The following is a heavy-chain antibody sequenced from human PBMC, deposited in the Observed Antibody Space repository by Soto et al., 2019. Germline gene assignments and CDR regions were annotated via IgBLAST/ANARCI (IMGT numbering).Heavy chain of an antibody. CDR3: ARRADCSSTSCYRFLSKYYGMDV. J-gene: IGHJ6*02. V-gene: IGHV5-51*01. CDR1: GYSFTRYW. Sequence: GEALKISCKGSGYSFTRYWICWVRQMPGKGLEGMGIIYPGDSDTRYSPSLQGQVTISADKSISTAYLQWSSLKAPDTAMYYCARRADCSSTSCYRFLSKYYGMDVWAQGTTVTVSS. CDR2: IYPGDSDT. D-gene: IGHD2-2*01.